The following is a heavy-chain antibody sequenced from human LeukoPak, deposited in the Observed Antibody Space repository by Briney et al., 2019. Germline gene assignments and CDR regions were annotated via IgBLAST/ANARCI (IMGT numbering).Heavy chain of an antibody. CDR1: GFTFSSYA. V-gene: IGHV3-23*01. CDR3: ATNRGWDLHY. J-gene: IGHJ4*02. CDR2: ISGSGGST. Sequence: GGSLRLSCAASGFTFSSYAMTWVRQAPGKGLEWVSAISGSGGSTYYADSVKGRFTISRDNSMNTLHLQMNSLRAEDTAVYYCATNRGWDLHYWGQGTLVTVSS. D-gene: IGHD3-10*01.